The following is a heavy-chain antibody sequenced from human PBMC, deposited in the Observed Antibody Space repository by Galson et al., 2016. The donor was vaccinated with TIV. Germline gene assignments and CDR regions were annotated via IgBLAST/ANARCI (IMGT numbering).Heavy chain of an antibody. CDR2: IIPLFGAA. Sequence: SVKVSCKASGGTFSSYVISWVRQTPGQGHEWIGGIIPLFGAANYAQKFQGRVTITADDSTSTAYLEVSSLRSEDTAVYYCAKDRNAAMDTYYDYYGREVRGQGTTVTVSS. V-gene: IGHV1-69*13. D-gene: IGHD1-14*01. CDR1: GGTFSSYV. CDR3: AKDRNAAMDTYYDYYGREV. J-gene: IGHJ6*02.